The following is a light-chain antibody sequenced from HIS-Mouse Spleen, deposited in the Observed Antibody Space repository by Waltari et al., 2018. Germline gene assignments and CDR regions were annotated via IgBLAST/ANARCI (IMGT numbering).Light chain of an antibody. V-gene: IGLV3-25*03. J-gene: IGLJ2*01. Sequence: SYELTQPPSVSVSPGQTARITCSGGACPKQYAYWYQQKPGQAPVLVIYKDSERPSGIPERFSGSSSGTTVTLTISGVQAEDEADYYCQSADSSGTYQDVVFGGGTKLTVL. CDR3: QSADSSGTYQDVV. CDR1: ACPKQY. CDR2: KDS.